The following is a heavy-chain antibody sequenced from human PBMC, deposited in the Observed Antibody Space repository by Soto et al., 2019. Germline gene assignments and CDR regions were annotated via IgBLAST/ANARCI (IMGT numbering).Heavy chain of an antibody. CDR2: ISTFNGKT. Sequence: QVQLVQSGGDVKTPGASVKVSCTTFRYTFTSHGIAWVRQAPGQGLEWMGWISTFNGKTDYAQKSQGRVTMTADTLTSTVHMELRSLRSDDTAVYYCARLLTEGATFREDAFDLWGQGTKVTVSS. V-gene: IGHV1-18*01. D-gene: IGHD1-26*01. CDR1: RYTFTSHG. CDR3: ARLLTEGATFREDAFDL. J-gene: IGHJ3*01.